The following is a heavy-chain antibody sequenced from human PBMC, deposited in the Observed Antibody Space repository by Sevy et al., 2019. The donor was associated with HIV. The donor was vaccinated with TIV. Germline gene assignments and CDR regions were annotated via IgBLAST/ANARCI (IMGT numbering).Heavy chain of an antibody. J-gene: IGHJ4*02. CDR2: IRSKAKNYAT. Sequence: GGYLRLSCAASGFTFSGSHMHWVRQASGKGLEWVGRIRSKAKNYATAYAASVKGRFTSSRDNSKNTAYLQMNSLKTEDTAVYFCTPAGYGFDYWGQGTLVTVSS. CDR3: TPAGYGFDY. V-gene: IGHV3-73*01. D-gene: IGHD5-18*01. CDR1: GFTFSGSH.